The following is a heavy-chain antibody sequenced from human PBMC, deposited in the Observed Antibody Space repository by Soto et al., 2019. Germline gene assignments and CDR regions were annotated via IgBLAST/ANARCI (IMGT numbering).Heavy chain of an antibody. D-gene: IGHD2-21*02. V-gene: IGHV4-31*01. CDR2: IYHSGTT. Sequence: QVHLQESGPGLVKPSQTLSLTCRVSGGSISSGHYYWSWIRQHPGKALEWLGFIYHSGTTSYNPSLEGQITISADSSENQFSLNLTSATAADTAMYYCARVLGDHEEGQFDCWGQGTLVTVSS. CDR1: GGSISSGHYY. CDR3: ARVLGDHEEGQFDC. J-gene: IGHJ4*02.